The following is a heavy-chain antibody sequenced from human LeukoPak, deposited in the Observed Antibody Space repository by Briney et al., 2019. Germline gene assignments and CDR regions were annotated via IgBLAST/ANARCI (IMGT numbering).Heavy chain of an antibody. D-gene: IGHD6-13*01. CDR3: ATTKGGEQQLWFDP. CDR1: GGSISSSSYY. J-gene: IGHJ5*02. Sequence: SETLSLTCTVSGGSISSSSYYWGWIRQPPGKGLEWIGSIYYSGSTYYNPSLKSRVTISVDTSKNQFSLKLSSVTAADTAVYYCATTKGGEQQLWFDPWGQGTLVTVSS. CDR2: IYYSGST. V-gene: IGHV4-39*07.